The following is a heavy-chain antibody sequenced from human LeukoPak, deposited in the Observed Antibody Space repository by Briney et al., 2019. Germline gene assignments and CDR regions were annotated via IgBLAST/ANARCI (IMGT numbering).Heavy chain of an antibody. CDR2: IYYSGST. D-gene: IGHD3-22*01. Sequence: PSETLSLTCTVSGGSISSGDYYWSWIRQPPGNGLEWIGYIYYSGSTYYNPSLKSRVTISVDTSKNQFSLKLSSVTAADTAVYYCARDPLLLPYGMDVWGQGTTVTVSS. V-gene: IGHV4-30-4*01. CDR1: GGSISSGDYY. CDR3: ARDPLLLPYGMDV. J-gene: IGHJ6*02.